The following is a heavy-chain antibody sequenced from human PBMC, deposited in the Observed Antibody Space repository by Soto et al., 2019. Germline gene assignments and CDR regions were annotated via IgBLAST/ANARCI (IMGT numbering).Heavy chain of an antibody. CDR1: GFTFSSYA. CDR3: ARAYEGDYFDY. Sequence: QVQLVESGGGVVQPGRSLRLSCAASGFTFSSYAMHWVRQAPGKGLEWVAVISYDGSNKYYADSVKGRFTISRDNSKNTLYLLMSSLSAEDTAVYYWARAYEGDYFDYWGQGTLVTVSS. J-gene: IGHJ4*02. CDR2: ISYDGSNK. D-gene: IGHD2-21*01. V-gene: IGHV3-30-3*01.